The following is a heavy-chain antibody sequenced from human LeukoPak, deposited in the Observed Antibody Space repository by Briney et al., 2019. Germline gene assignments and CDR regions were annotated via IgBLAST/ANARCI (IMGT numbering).Heavy chain of an antibody. CDR2: IRSSGGST. Sequence: GGSLRLSCAASGFTFSNYAISWVRQAPGKGLEWVPTIRSSGGSTYYADSVKGRFTISRDNSKNTLYLQMNSLRAEDTAVYYCAKNRLASDPNDYWGQGTLVTVSS. D-gene: IGHD2-15*01. V-gene: IGHV3-23*01. J-gene: IGHJ4*02. CDR1: GFTFSNYA. CDR3: AKNRLASDPNDY.